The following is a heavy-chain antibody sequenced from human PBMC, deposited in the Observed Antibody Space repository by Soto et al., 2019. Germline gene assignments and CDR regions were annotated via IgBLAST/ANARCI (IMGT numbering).Heavy chain of an antibody. CDR1: GFTFSSYA. CDR2: ISGSGGST. CDR3: AKDSFSGDYYFAY. D-gene: IGHD4-17*01. V-gene: IGHV3-23*01. J-gene: IGHJ4*02. Sequence: VQLLESGGALVQPGGSLRLSCAACGFTFSSYAMIWVRQAPGKGLEWVSAISGSGGSTYYADSVKGRFTISRDNSKNTRYLHRNSLRAEDTAVYSCAKDSFSGDYYFAYWGQGTLVTVSS.